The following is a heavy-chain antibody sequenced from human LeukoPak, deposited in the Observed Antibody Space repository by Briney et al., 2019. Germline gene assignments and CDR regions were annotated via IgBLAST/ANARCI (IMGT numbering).Heavy chain of an antibody. J-gene: IGHJ3*02. D-gene: IGHD5-24*01. V-gene: IGHV3-33*02. Sequence: GRSLRLSCAASGFIFSNHGMHWVRQAPGKGLEWVAVIWHDGSNKYYADSAKGRFTISRDNSKNTVFLQMNSLRAEGTAVYFCARGREGYRNAFDIWGQGTMVTVSS. CDR1: GFIFSNHG. CDR2: IWHDGSNK. CDR3: ARGREGYRNAFDI.